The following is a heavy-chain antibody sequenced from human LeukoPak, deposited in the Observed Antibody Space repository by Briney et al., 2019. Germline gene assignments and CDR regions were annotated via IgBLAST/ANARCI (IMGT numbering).Heavy chain of an antibody. J-gene: IGHJ4*02. CDR1: GGSISSSKYY. CDR2: IYYSGST. D-gene: IGHD3-3*01. Sequence: SETLSLTCTFSGGSISSSKYYWGWIRQPPGKGLEWIGSIYYSGSTYYDPSLKSRVTISVDTSKNQFSLKLNSVIAADTAVYYCARQDFDFWSGYNDYWGQGSLVTVSS. V-gene: IGHV4-39*01. CDR3: ARQDFDFWSGYNDY.